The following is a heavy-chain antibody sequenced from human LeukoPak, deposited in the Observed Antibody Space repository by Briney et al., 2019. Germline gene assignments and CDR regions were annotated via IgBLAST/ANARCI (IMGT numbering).Heavy chain of an antibody. CDR2: ISSSSSYT. V-gene: IGHV3-11*05. CDR1: GFTFGDYY. CDR3: ARDGMRYSSSWYPNWFDP. D-gene: IGHD6-13*01. Sequence: GGSLRVSCAASGFTFGDYYMSWIRQAPGKGLEWVSYISSSSSYTNYADSVKGRFTISRDNAKNSLYLQMNSLRAEDTAVYYCARDGMRYSSSWYPNWFDPWGQGTLVTVSS. J-gene: IGHJ5*02.